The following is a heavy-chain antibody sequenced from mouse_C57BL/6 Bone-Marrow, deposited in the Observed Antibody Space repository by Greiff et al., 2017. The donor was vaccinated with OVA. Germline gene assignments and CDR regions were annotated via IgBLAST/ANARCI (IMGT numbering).Heavy chain of an antibody. CDR2: IDPSDSYT. CDR1: GYTFTSYW. Sequence: QVQLKQPGAELVMPGASVKLSCKASGYTFTSYWMHWVKQRPGQGLEWIGEIDPSDSYTNYNQKFKGKSTLTVDKSSSTAYMQLSSLTSEDSAVYYCARGSSYGNYVDLDYWGQGTTLTVSS. CDR3: ARGSSYGNYVDLDY. D-gene: IGHD2-10*01. J-gene: IGHJ2*01. V-gene: IGHV1-69*01.